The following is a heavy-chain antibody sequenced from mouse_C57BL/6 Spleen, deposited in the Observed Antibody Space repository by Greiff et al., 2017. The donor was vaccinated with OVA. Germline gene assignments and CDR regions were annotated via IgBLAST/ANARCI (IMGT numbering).Heavy chain of an antibody. CDR3: AREEDYGYDGYFDV. Sequence: VQLQQSGPELVKPGASVKISCKASGYTFTDYYMNWVKQSHGKSLEWIGDINPNNGGTSYNQKFKGKATLTVDKSSSTAYMELRSLTSEDSAVYYCAREEDYGYDGYFDVWGTGTTVTVSS. CDR2: INPNNGGT. V-gene: IGHV1-26*01. J-gene: IGHJ1*03. CDR1: GYTFTDYY. D-gene: IGHD2-2*01.